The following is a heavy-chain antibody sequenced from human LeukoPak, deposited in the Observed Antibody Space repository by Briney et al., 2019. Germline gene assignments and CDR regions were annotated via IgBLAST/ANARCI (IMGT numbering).Heavy chain of an antibody. CDR1: GGSISSSNW. V-gene: IGHV4-4*02. Sequence: SETLSLTCAVSGGSISSSNWWSWVRQPPGKGLEWIGEVYHSGSTNYNPSLKSRVTISVDKSKNQFSLKLSSVTAADTAVYYCARVSLVAGTFDYWGQGTLVTVSS. J-gene: IGHJ4*02. D-gene: IGHD6-19*01. CDR2: VYHSGST. CDR3: ARVSLVAGTFDY.